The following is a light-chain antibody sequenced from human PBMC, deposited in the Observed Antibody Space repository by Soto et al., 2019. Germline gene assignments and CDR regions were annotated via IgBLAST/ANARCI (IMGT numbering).Light chain of an antibody. V-gene: IGKV1-5*01. Sequence: DIQMTQSPSTLSASVEDRVTITCRASQSISSWLAWYQQKPGKAPKLLIYDASSLESGVPSRFSGSGSGTEFTLTISSLQPDDFATYYCQQYNSYSLTFGQGTKVDIK. J-gene: IGKJ1*01. CDR2: DAS. CDR3: QQYNSYSLT. CDR1: QSISSW.